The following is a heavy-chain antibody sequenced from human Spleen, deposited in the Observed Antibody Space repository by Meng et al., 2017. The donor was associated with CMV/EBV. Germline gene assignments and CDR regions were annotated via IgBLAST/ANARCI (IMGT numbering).Heavy chain of an antibody. CDR1: GYTFTSYG. Sequence: ASVKVSCKASGYTFTSYGISWVRQAPGQGLEWMGWISAYNGNTNYAQKLQGRVTMTTDTSTSTAYMELRSLRSDDTAVYYCARDRTGYCSGGSCPGDYYYGMDVWGQGTTVTVS. CDR2: ISAYNGNT. V-gene: IGHV1-18*01. J-gene: IGHJ6*02. D-gene: IGHD2-15*01. CDR3: ARDRTGYCSGGSCPGDYYYGMDV.